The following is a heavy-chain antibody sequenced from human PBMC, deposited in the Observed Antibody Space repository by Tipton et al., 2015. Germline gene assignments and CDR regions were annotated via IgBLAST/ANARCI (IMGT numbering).Heavy chain of an antibody. CDR2: LIPLLRVP. D-gene: IGHD2-21*01. J-gene: IGHJ5*02. CDR3: AREKCPSARCYSGIGWFDP. V-gene: IGHV1-69*01. CDR1: GDSFRRNG. Sequence: QLVQSGPEVKKPGSSVKVSCKASGDSFRRNGISWLRQAPGQGPEWVGGLIPLLRVPNYAQKFQGRVTITADESSSTSYLEVTSLTSEDTAMYHCAREKCPSARCYSGIGWFDPWGQGTRVTVSS.